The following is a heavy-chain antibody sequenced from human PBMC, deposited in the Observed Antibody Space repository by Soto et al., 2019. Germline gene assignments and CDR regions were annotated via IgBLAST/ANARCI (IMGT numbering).Heavy chain of an antibody. D-gene: IGHD5-12*01. J-gene: IGHJ4*02. CDR2: INTDTGAT. CDR3: ARGGGYAVDF. CDR1: GYTFTDNS. V-gene: IGHV1-18*01. Sequence: QVQLVQSGGELRKPGASVKVSCKASGYTFTDNSITWVRQAPGQGLEWMGWINTDTGATRSTQKFQDRVTMTTDTSTSTAYLELTGLRSDDTAIYYCARGGGYAVDFWGQGILVAVSS.